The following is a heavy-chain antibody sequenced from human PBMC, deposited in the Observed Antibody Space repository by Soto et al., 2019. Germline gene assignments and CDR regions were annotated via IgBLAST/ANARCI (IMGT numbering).Heavy chain of an antibody. D-gene: IGHD3-22*01. CDR2: IGTDDDT. V-gene: IGHV3-13*01. J-gene: IGHJ6*02. Sequence: PVGSLRLSCVGSGFTFSTYDMHWVRPIVGKGLEWVSSIGTDDDTYYLDSVRGRFTISREDAKNSLYLQMDSLRAGDTAVYYCARAYYDNSGYPLGGMDVWGQGTMVTVSS. CDR1: GFTFSTYD. CDR3: ARAYYDNSGYPLGGMDV.